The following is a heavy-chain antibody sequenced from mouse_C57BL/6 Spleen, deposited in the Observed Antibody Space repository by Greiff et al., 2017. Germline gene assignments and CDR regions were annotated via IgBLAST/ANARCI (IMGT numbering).Heavy chain of an antibody. D-gene: IGHD2-4*01. J-gene: IGHJ2*01. Sequence: VQLVESGAELVKPGASVKMSCKASGYTFTSYWITWVKQRPGQGLEWIGDIYPGSGSTNYNEKFKSKATLTVDTSSSTAYMQLSSLTSEDSAVYYCARSDDYGDYWGQGTTLTVSS. CDR2: IYPGSGST. CDR3: ARSDDYGDY. CDR1: GYTFTSYW. V-gene: IGHV1-55*01.